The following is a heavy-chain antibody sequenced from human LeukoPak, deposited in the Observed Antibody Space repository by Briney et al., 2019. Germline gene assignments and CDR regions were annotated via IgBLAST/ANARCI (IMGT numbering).Heavy chain of an antibody. CDR1: GYTFTSYG. J-gene: IGHJ6*03. D-gene: IGHD3-10*01. Sequence: ASVKVSCKASGYTFTSYGISWVRQAPGQGLEWMGIINPSGGSTSYAQKFQGRVTMTRDTSTSTVYMELSSLRSEDTAVYYCARSMVRGVIEGPAPYYYYMDVWGKGTTVTVSS. V-gene: IGHV1-46*01. CDR2: INPSGGST. CDR3: ARSMVRGVIEGPAPYYYYMDV.